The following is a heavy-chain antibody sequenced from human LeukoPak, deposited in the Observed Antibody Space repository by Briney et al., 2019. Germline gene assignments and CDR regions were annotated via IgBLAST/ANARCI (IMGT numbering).Heavy chain of an antibody. CDR2: IIPIFGTA. V-gene: IGHV1-69*13. Sequence: SVKVSCKASGGTFSSYAISWVRQAPGQGLEWMGGIIPIFGTANYAQKFQGRVTITADESTSTAYMELSSLRSEDTAVYYCAGSPCSSSSRGLIDYWGQGTLVTVSS. D-gene: IGHD6-6*01. CDR3: AGSPCSSSSRGLIDY. J-gene: IGHJ4*02. CDR1: GGTFSSYA.